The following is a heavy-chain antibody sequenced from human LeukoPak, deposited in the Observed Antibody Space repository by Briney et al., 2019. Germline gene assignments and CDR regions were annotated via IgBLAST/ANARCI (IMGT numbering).Heavy chain of an antibody. CDR2: ITGSGSTT. J-gene: IGHJ4*02. D-gene: IGHD3-3*01. V-gene: IGHV3-23*01. Sequence: PGGSLRLSCAASGFAFSNYGMNWVRQAPGKGLEWVSGITGSGSTTYYADSVKGRFTISRDNSKNTLYLQMNSLRAEDTAVYYCARYYDFWSGSRFDYWGQGTLVTVSS. CDR3: ARYYDFWSGSRFDY. CDR1: GFAFSNYG.